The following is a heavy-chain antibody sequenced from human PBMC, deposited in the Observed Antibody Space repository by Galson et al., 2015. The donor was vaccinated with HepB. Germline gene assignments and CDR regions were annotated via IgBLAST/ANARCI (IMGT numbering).Heavy chain of an antibody. CDR1: GLIVSNNY. D-gene: IGHD6-19*01. J-gene: IGHJ2*01. V-gene: IGHV3-66*02. Sequence: SLRLSCAASGLIVSNNYMTWVRQAPGKGLEWVSLIYGGGDTTYADSVRGRFTISRDISKSTLYVQMTSLTTEETAVYYCASSSDPTRNWHFDLWGHGTLVIVSS. CDR2: IYGGGDT. CDR3: ASSSDPTRNWHFDL.